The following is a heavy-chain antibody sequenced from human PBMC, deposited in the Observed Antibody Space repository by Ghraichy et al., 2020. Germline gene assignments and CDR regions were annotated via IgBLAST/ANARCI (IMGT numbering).Heavy chain of an antibody. D-gene: IGHD6-19*01. CDR3: ARDIAVAGTRIHDYFDY. CDR2: ISTSSSYI. CDR1: GFTFSSYS. V-gene: IGHV3-21*01. J-gene: IGHJ4*02. Sequence: GESLNISCAASGFTFSSYSMNWVRQAPGKGLEWVSSISTSSSYIYFADSVKGRFTISRDNAKNSLYLQMNSLRAEDTAVYYCARDIAVAGTRIHDYFDYWGQGTLVTVSS.